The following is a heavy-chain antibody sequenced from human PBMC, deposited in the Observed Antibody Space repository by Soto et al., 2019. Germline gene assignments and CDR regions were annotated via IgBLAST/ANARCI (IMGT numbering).Heavy chain of an antibody. V-gene: IGHV1-18*01. D-gene: IGHD6-19*01. Sequence: GASVKVSCKACGYTFTSYGISWVRQAPGQGLEWMGWISAYNGNTDYAQKLQGRVTMTTDTSTSTAYMELRSLRSDDTAVYYCARDGLPTAVAGNNWFDPWGQGTLVTVSS. CDR2: ISAYNGNT. J-gene: IGHJ5*02. CDR1: GYTFTSYG. CDR3: ARDGLPTAVAGNNWFDP.